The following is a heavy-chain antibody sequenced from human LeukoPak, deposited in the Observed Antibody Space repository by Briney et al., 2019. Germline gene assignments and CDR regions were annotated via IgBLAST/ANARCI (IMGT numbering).Heavy chain of an antibody. Sequence: PGGSLRLSCAASGFTFSSYSMNWVRQAPGKGLEWVSSISSSSSYIYYADSVKGRFTISRDNAKNSLYLQMNSLRAEDTAVYYCARDEAWPPAFDIWGQGTMVTVSS. CDR3: ARDEAWPPAFDI. V-gene: IGHV3-21*01. CDR2: ISSSSSYI. D-gene: IGHD5-12*01. CDR1: GFTFSSYS. J-gene: IGHJ3*02.